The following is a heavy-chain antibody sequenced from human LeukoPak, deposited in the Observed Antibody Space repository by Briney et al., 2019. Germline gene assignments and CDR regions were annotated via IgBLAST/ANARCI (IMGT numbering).Heavy chain of an antibody. V-gene: IGHV4-59*01. Sequence: SETLSLTCTVSGGSISSYYWSWIRQPPGKGLEWIGYIYYSGSTNYNPSLKSRVTISVDTSKNQFSLKLSSVTAADTAVYYCARSSGWGATYFDYWGQGTLVTVSS. CDR2: IYYSGST. J-gene: IGHJ4*02. D-gene: IGHD1-26*01. CDR3: ARSSGWGATYFDY. CDR1: GGSISSYY.